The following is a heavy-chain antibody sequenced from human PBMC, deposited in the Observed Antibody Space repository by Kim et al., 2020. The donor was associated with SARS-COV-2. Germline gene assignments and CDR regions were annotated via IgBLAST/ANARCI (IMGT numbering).Heavy chain of an antibody. J-gene: IGHJ4*02. CDR2: ISGSGGNT. Sequence: GWSLRLSCAASGFTFSSYAMSWVRQAPGKGLEWVSAISGSGGNTYYADSVKGRFTVSRDNSENTLFLQMNSLRAEDTAIYYCARELPSSRWHTVDYWGRG. D-gene: IGHD6-6*01. CDR1: GFTFSSYA. CDR3: ARELPSSRWHTVDY. V-gene: IGHV3-23*01.